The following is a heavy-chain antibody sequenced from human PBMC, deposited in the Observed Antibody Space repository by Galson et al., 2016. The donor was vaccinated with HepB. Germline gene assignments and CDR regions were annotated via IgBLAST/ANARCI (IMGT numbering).Heavy chain of an antibody. CDR3: ARDLTTAYYESSGYYPRGLDF. V-gene: IGHV3-11*06. D-gene: IGHD3-22*01. Sequence: SLRLSCAASGFTFSDHYMSWIRQAPWKGLEWVSYISSSGKYTYQADSVKGRFTISRDNAKNSLYLKLNSLRAEDTAVYYCARDLTTAYYESSGYYPRGLDFWGQGSLVTVSS. J-gene: IGHJ4*02. CDR1: GFTFSDHY. CDR2: ISSSGKYT.